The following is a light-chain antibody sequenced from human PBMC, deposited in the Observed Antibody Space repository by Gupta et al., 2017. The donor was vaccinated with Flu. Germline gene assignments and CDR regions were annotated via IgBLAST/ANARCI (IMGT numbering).Light chain of an antibody. CDR2: EVS. Sequence: SALTQPASVSGSPRQSITISCTGTSSDVGGHNYVSWYQHHPGKAPTLMIYEVSNRPSWVANRFSGSKSGNTSSLTISGLQAEDEADYHCSSDTRISTLVFGGGTKLTVL. CDR1: SSDVGGHNY. CDR3: SSDTRISTLV. V-gene: IGLV2-14*01. J-gene: IGLJ3*02.